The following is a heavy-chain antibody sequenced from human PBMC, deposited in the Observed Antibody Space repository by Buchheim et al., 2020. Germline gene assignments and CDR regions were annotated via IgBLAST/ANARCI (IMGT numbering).Heavy chain of an antibody. J-gene: IGHJ4*02. CDR2: ISGGDGST. V-gene: IGHV3-23*04. CDR3: AREGHGGVSDY. CDR1: GFSFSNYA. Sequence: VQLVESGGGVVQPGRSLRLSCAASGFSFSNYAMGWVRQAPGKGLEWVSVISGGDGSTYYADSVKGRFTISRDNSKNTVYLQMNSLRAEDTAKYHCAREGHGGVSDYWGQGTL. D-gene: IGHD3-10*01.